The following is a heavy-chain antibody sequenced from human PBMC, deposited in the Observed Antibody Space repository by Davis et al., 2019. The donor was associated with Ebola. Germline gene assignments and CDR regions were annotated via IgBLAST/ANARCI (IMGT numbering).Heavy chain of an antibody. D-gene: IGHD6-13*01. Sequence: GGSLRLSCAASGFTFSIFAMTWVRQAPGKVLEWVSGISGSGGSTYYADSVKFRFTISRDSSKNTLYLQMNSLRAEDTAVYYCAKVRYYSTWRGGFDSWGQGTLVTVSS. CDR3: AKVRYYSTWRGGFDS. CDR2: ISGSGGST. V-gene: IGHV3-23*01. J-gene: IGHJ4*02. CDR1: GFTFSIFA.